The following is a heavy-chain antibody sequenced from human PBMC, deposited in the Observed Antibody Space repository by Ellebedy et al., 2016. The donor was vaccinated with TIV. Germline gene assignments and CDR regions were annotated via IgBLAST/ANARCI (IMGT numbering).Heavy chain of an antibody. CDR3: ARPKMGYYYMDA. J-gene: IGHJ6*03. CDR2: IYPGDSDT. CDR1: GYSFPTYW. V-gene: IGHV5-51*01. D-gene: IGHD2-8*01. Sequence: GESLKISCKGSGYSFPTYWIGWVRQMPGKGLEWMGVIYPGDSDTRYSPSFEGQVTISADKSISTVFLQWSSLKASDTAIYYCARPKMGYYYMDAWGTGTTVSVSS.